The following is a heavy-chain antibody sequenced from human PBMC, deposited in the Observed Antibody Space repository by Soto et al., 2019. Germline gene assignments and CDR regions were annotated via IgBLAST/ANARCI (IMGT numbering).Heavy chain of an antibody. D-gene: IGHD3-22*01. V-gene: IGHV4-59*12. Sequence: SETLSLTCTVSGGSISSYYWSWIRQPPGKGLEWIGYIYHSGSTYYTPSLKSRVTISVDRSKNQFSLKLSSVTAADTAVYYCARGYYDSSGYPYSFDSWGQGTLVTVSS. J-gene: IGHJ4*02. CDR2: IYHSGST. CDR3: ARGYYDSSGYPYSFDS. CDR1: GGSISSYY.